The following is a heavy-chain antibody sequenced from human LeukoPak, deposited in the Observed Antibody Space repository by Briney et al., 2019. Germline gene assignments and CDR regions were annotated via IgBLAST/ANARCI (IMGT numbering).Heavy chain of an antibody. CDR2: TNHSGST. J-gene: IGHJ5*02. CDR1: GGSFSGYY. V-gene: IGHV4-34*01. CDR3: ARGGVPGLVGTKVRRPWFDP. Sequence: SETLSLTCAVYGGSFSGYYWSWIRQPPGKGLEWIGETNHSGSTNYNPSLKSRVTISVDTSKNQFSLKLNSVTAADTAVYYCARGGVPGLVGTKVRRPWFDPWGQGTLVTVSS. D-gene: IGHD1-7*01.